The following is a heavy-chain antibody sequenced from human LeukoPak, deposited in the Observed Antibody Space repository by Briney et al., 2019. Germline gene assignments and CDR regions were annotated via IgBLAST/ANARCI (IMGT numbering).Heavy chain of an antibody. J-gene: IGHJ4*02. V-gene: IGHV4-38-2*02. CDR2: IHHSGST. Sequence: SETLSLTCIVSGYSINSGYYWGWIRQPPGKGLEWLGNIHHSGSTYYNPSLKSRVTISVDTSNNHFSLKLTSVTAADTAVSYCARDVKGYYYGSGIDFWGQGTLVTVSS. CDR3: ARDVKGYYYGSGIDF. CDR1: GYSINSGYY. D-gene: IGHD3-10*01.